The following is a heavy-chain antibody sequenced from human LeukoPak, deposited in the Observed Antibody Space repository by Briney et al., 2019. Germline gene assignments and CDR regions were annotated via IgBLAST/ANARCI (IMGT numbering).Heavy chain of an antibody. V-gene: IGHV3-21*01. D-gene: IGHD6-13*01. CDR3: ARDAAAADAFDI. J-gene: IGHJ3*02. CDR1: GFTFSSYS. CDR2: ISSSSSYI. Sequence: GGSLRLSCAASGFTFSSYSMDWVRQAPGKGLEWVSSISSSSSYIYYADSVKGRFTISRDNAKNSLYLQMNSLRAEDTAVYYCARDAAAADAFDIWGQGTMVTVSS.